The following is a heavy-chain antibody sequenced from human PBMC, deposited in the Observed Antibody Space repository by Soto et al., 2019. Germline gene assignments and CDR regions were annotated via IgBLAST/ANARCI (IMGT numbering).Heavy chain of an antibody. D-gene: IGHD3-22*01. CDR1: GFTVSSNS. V-gene: IGHV3-53*01. J-gene: IGHJ4*02. CDR3: ARGLGRAYYDSSGYFHLDY. CDR2: IYSGGRT. Sequence: ESGGGLIQPGGSLRLSCAVSGFTVSSNSMSWVRQGPGKGLECVSVIYSGGRTYFADSVKGRFTISRDHSKNTLYLQMNSLRAEDTAVYYCARGLGRAYYDSSGYFHLDYWGQGTLVTVSS.